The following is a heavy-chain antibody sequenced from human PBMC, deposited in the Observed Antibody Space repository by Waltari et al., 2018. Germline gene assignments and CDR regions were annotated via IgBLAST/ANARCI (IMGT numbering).Heavy chain of an antibody. Sequence: EVQLLESGGGLVQPGGSLRPSCAASGFTFSSYAMSWVRQAPGKGLEWVSAISGSGGSTYYADSVKGRFTISRDNSKNTLYLQMNSLRAEDTAVYYCAKGDYGDYEGMYWGQGTLVTVSS. CDR2: ISGSGGST. J-gene: IGHJ4*02. V-gene: IGHV3-23*01. CDR3: AKGDYGDYEGMY. D-gene: IGHD4-17*01. CDR1: GFTFSSYA.